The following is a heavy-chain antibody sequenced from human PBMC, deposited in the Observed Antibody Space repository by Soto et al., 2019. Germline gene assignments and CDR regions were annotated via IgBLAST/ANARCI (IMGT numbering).Heavy chain of an antibody. V-gene: IGHV4-34*01. CDR3: ARVCRYDILTGQIAGANYYYYYGMDV. CDR1: GGSFSGYY. Sequence: SETLSLTCAVYGGSFSGYYWSWIRQPPGKGLEWIGEINHSGSTNYNPSPKSRVTISVDTSKNQFSLKLSSVTAADTAVYYCARVCRYDILTGQIAGANYYYYYGMDVWGQGTTVTVSS. J-gene: IGHJ6*02. CDR2: INHSGST. D-gene: IGHD3-9*01.